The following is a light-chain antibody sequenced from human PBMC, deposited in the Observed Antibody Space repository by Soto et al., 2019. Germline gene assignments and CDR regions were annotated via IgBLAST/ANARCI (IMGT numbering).Light chain of an antibody. J-gene: IGKJ5*01. CDR2: DAY. CDR3: QQYYNWPRT. Sequence: EIIMTQSPATLSVSPWGRVTLSCRASQGVGSTLAWYRQQPGQAPRLLIYDAYIRASGLPARFSGSGSGTEFTLTINSLQAEDCAVYYCQQYYNWPRTFGQGTRLEIK. CDR1: QGVGST. V-gene: IGKV3-15*01.